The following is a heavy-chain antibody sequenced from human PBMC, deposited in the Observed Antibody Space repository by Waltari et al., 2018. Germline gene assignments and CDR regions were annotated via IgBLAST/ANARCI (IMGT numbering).Heavy chain of an antibody. V-gene: IGHV4-39*01. CDR3: ARYNWNGEYWYFDL. CDR2: SYYSGST. Sequence: QLQLQESGPGLVKPSETLSLTCTVSGGSISSSSYYWGWIRQPPGKGLEWIGSSYYSGSTYYNPSLKRRVTISVDTSKNQFSLKLSSVTAADTAVYYCARYNWNGEYWYFDLWGRGTLVTVSS. J-gene: IGHJ2*01. CDR1: GGSISSSSYY. D-gene: IGHD1-1*01.